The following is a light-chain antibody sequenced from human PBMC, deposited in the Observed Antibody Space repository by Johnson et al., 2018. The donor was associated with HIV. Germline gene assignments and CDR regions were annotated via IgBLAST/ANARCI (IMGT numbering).Light chain of an antibody. Sequence: QSVLTQPPSVSAAPGQKVTISCSGSSSNVGSNSVSWYRHFPETAPKVLIYENNKRPSGIPDRFSGSKSGTSATLGITGPQTGDEADDYCGTWDSSLSAAYVFGTGTKVTVL. V-gene: IGLV1-51*01. CDR3: GTWDSSLSAAYV. CDR2: ENN. CDR1: SSNVGSNS. J-gene: IGLJ1*01.